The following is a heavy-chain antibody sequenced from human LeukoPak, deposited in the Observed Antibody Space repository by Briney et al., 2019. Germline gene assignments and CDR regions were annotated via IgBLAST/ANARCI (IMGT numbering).Heavy chain of an antibody. CDR3: AKDNKKTPMDV. J-gene: IGHJ6*03. D-gene: IGHD2/OR15-2a*01. CDR2: ITGSGSNT. CDR1: GFSFSSFA. Sequence: GGSLRLSCAASGFSFSSFAMSWVRQAPGKGLEWVPAITGSGSNTYYADSVKGRFTISRDNSKNTLYLQMNSLRAEDTAVYYCAKDNKKTPMDVWGKGTTVTVSS. V-gene: IGHV3-23*01.